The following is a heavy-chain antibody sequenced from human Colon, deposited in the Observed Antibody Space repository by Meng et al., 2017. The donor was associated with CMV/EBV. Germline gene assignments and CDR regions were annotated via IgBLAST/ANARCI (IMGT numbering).Heavy chain of an antibody. V-gene: IGHV4-59*01. CDR1: GGSISTDY. D-gene: IGHD2-8*01. Sequence: SETLSLTCTVSGGSISTDYWSWIRQSPGKGLEWIGSFYTSGITNYNPSLKNRVTISVDMSKSQFSLRLNSVTAADTAVYYCARDSMLRTWGQGTLVTVSS. J-gene: IGHJ5*02. CDR2: FYTSGIT. CDR3: ARDSMLRT.